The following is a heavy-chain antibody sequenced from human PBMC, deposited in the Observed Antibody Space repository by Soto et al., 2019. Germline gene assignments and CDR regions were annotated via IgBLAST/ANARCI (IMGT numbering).Heavy chain of an antibody. V-gene: IGHV4-4*02. CDR2: IYYSGST. D-gene: IGHD3-16*01. Sequence: QVQLQESGPRLVKPSGTLSLTCAVSSGSISSNWWSWVRQPPGKGLEYIGEIYYSGSTHYNPSLNSRVTISIDKSRNYFSLDLSYVTAADTAVYYCSSQTYSYAWHHWGQGTLVSVSS. J-gene: IGHJ5*02. CDR1: SGSISSNW. CDR3: SSQTYSYAWHH.